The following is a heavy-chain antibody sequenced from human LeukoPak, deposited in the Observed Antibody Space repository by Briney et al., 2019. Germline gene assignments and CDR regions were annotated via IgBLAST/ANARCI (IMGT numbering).Heavy chain of an antibody. J-gene: IGHJ4*02. CDR3: ASGGSSGGAVDY. V-gene: IGHV1-8*01. CDR2: MNPNSGNT. D-gene: IGHD3-16*01. Sequence: ASVKVSCKASGYTFTSYDINWVRQATGQGLEWMGWMNPNSGNTGYAQKFQGRVTMTRNTSISTAYMELSSLRSEDTAVYYCASGGSSGGAVDYWGQGTLVTVSS. CDR1: GYTFTSYD.